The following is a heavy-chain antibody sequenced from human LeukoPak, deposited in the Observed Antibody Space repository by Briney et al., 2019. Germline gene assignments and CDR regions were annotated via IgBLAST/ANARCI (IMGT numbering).Heavy chain of an antibody. CDR1: GCTFNDFA. V-gene: IGHV3-23*01. CDR2: IADAGT. J-gene: IGHJ3*01. CDR3: ARNLGPFDV. D-gene: IGHD3-16*01. Sequence: PGGSLRLSCAASGCTFNDFAMTWVRQAPGKGLEWVSTIADAGTYYADSVMGRFIISRDNSKNMLYLQLNSLRADDTAMYYCARNLGPFDVRGHGTMVTVSS.